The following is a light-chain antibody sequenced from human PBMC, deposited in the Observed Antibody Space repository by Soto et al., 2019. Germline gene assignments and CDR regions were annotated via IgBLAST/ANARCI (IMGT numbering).Light chain of an antibody. J-gene: IGLJ1*01. CDR2: EDN. CDR3: QSYDSGAYV. Sequence: NFMLTQPHSVSASPGKTVTISCTRSSGSIASNYVQWYQQRPGSSPTTVIYEDNQRPSGVPDRFSGSIDSSSNSASLTISGLKTEDEADYYCQSYDSGAYVFGTGTKLTVL. CDR1: SGSIASNY. V-gene: IGLV6-57*01.